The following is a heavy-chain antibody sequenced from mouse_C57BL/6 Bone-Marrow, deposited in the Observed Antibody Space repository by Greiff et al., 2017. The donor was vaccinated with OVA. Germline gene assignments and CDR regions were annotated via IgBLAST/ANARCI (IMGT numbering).Heavy chain of an antibody. D-gene: IGHD1-1*01. V-gene: IGHV1-26*01. CDR3: AREPHYYGSSHLDY. Sequence: EVQLQQSGPELVKPGASVKISCKASGYTFTDYYMNWVKQSHGKSLEWIGDINPNNGGTSYNQKFKGKATLTVDKSSSTAYMELRSLTSEDSAVYYCAREPHYYGSSHLDYWGQGTTLTVSS. J-gene: IGHJ2*01. CDR1: GYTFTDYY. CDR2: INPNNGGT.